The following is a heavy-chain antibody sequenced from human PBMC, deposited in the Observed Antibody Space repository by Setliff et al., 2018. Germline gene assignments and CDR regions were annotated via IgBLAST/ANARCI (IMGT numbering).Heavy chain of an antibody. J-gene: IGHJ5*02. CDR2: IYTGGST. CDR1: GGSISSGTYY. V-gene: IGHV4-61*02. Sequence: PSETLSLTCTVSGGSISSGTYYWSWFRQSAGKGLEWIGRIYTGGSTNYNPSLKSRVTISLDTSKNHFSLTLTSVTAADTAVYYCARGRGLEWLPESWFDPWGQGTLVTVSS. D-gene: IGHD3-3*01. CDR3: ARGRGLEWLPESWFDP.